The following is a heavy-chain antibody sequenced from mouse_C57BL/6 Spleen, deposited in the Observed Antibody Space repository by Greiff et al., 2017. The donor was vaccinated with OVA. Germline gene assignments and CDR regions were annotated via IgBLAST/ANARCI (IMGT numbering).Heavy chain of an antibody. V-gene: IGHV1-82*01. J-gene: IGHJ3*01. CDR3: ARGDYYGSSQFAY. CDR1: GYAFSSSW. Sequence: VKLMESGPELVKPGASVKISCKASGYAFSSSWMNWVKQRPGKGLEWIGRIYPGDGDTNYNGKLKGKATLTADKSSSTAYMQLSSLTSEDSAVYFCARGDYYGSSQFAYWGQGTLVTVSA. D-gene: IGHD1-1*01. CDR2: IYPGDGDT.